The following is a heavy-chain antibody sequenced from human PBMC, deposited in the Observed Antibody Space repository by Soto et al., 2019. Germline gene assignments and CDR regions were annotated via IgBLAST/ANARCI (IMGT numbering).Heavy chain of an antibody. CDR3: ARSRVNYGDYTRPVGFEY. V-gene: IGHV3-30*04. D-gene: IGHD4-17*01. Sequence: QVQLVESGGGVVQPGRSLRLSCAASGFTFSSYAMHWVRQAPGKGLEWVAVISYDGRVKDYADSVKGRFTISRDNSKNTVYLQMNSLRAEDTGLYYCARSRVNYGDYTRPVGFEYWGQGTLVAVSS. J-gene: IGHJ4*02. CDR2: ISYDGRVK. CDR1: GFTFSSYA.